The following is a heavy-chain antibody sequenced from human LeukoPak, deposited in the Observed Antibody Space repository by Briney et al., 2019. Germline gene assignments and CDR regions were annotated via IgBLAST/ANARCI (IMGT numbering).Heavy chain of an antibody. CDR2: IHYSGGT. J-gene: IGHJ6*02. D-gene: IGHD3-10*01. CDR3: ARRSMVRGGGYYYYGMDV. Sequence: SETLSLTCTVSGGSITGYYWSWIRQPPGKGLEYVGYIHYSGGTDYNDSLKSRISISLDTSKHLFSLKLSSVTAADTAVYYCARRSMVRGGGYYYYGMDVWGQGTTVTVSS. CDR1: GGSITGYY. V-gene: IGHV4-59*12.